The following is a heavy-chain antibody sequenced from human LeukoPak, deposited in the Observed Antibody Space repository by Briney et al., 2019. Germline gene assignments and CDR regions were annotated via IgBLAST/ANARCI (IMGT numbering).Heavy chain of an antibody. CDR2: IYPGDFDT. D-gene: IGHD3-10*01. J-gene: IGHJ5*02. CDR3: ARQNPYYGSGSYSYNWFDP. Sequence: GESLKISCKGSGYSFTSYWIGWVRQMPGKGLEWMGIIYPGDFDTRYSPSFQGQVTISADKSISTAYLQWSSLKASDTAMYYCARQNPYYGSGSYSYNWFDPWGQGTLVTVSS. CDR1: GYSFTSYW. V-gene: IGHV5-51*01.